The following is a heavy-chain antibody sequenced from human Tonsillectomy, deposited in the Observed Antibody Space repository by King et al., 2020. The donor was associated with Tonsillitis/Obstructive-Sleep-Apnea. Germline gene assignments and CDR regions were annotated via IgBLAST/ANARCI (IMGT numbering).Heavy chain of an antibody. CDR1: GFTFSTYA. V-gene: IGHV3-30*04. D-gene: IGHD2-2*02. J-gene: IGHJ3*02. CDR2: ISYDGSNK. Sequence: VQLVESGGGVVQPGRSLRLSCAASGFTFSTYAMHWVRQAPGKGLVWVAVISYDGSNKYYADSVKGRFTISRDNSKNTLYLQMNSLRTEDTAVYYCARDRDCSSTSCYNAFDIWGQGTMVTVSS. CDR3: ARDRDCSSTSCYNAFDI.